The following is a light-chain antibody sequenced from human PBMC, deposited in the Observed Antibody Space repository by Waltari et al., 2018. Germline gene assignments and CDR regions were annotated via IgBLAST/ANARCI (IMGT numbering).Light chain of an antibody. J-gene: IGLJ3*02. CDR3: NSYTGSSSWV. V-gene: IGLV2-14*03. CDR1: NSAVGFYTY. CDR2: DVS. Sequence: QSALTQPASVSGSPGQSITISCTGTNSAVGFYTYVSWYQQHPGKAPKLLIYDVSVRPSGVSNRFSGAKSGNTASLTISGLQAEDEADYYCNSYTGSSSWVFGGGTRLTVL.